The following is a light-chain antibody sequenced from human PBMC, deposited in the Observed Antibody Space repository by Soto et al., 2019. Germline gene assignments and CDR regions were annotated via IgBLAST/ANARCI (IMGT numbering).Light chain of an antibody. CDR3: SSYAGSNNVL. V-gene: IGLV2-8*01. J-gene: IGLJ2*01. CDR1: SSDVGAYEY. Sequence: QSALTQPPSASGSPGQSVTISCTGTSSDVGAYEYVSWYQQHPGKAPKLIIYEVNKRPSGVPDRFSGSKSGNTASLTVSGLQAEDEADYYCSSYAGSNNVLFGGGTKLTVL. CDR2: EVN.